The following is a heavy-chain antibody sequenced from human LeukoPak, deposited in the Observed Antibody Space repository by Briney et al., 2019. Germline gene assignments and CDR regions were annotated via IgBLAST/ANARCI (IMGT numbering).Heavy chain of an antibody. J-gene: IGHJ6*02. CDR3: ARDRAPFWRSYYYYYYGMDV. Sequence: ASVKVSCKASGYTFTSYAMHWVRQAPGQRLEWMGWINAGNGNTKYSQKFQGRVTITRDTSASTAYMELSGLRSEDTAVYYCARDRAPFWRSYYYYYYGMDVWGQGTTVTVSS. D-gene: IGHD3-16*01. V-gene: IGHV1-3*01. CDR1: GYTFTSYA. CDR2: INAGNGNT.